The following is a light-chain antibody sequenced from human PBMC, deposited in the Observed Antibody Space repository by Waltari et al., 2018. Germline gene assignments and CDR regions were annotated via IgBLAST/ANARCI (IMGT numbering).Light chain of an antibody. CDR1: HRFSSSY. Sequence: EIVLTQSPGTLSCSPGERATFSCRASHRFSSSYLAWHQQKPGQAPRLRIYGASSRATGTPDRFSGSGSGPDFTLTISRLEPEDFAVYYCQQYGSSPRLTFGGWTKVEIK. V-gene: IGKV3-20*01. CDR3: QQYGSSPRLT. J-gene: IGKJ4*01. CDR2: GAS.